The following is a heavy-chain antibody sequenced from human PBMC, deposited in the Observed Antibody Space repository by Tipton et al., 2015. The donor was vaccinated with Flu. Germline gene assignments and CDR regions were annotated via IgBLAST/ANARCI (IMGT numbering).Heavy chain of an antibody. J-gene: IGHJ4*02. V-gene: IGHV3-48*03. CDR1: GFTFRSYE. Sequence: SLRLSCAASGFTFRSYEMNWVRQAPGKGLEWLSYISSRGGTIYYADSVKGRFTISRDNAKSTLYLQMNNLGGEDTAVYYCARDLRGDADYWGQGTLVNVSS. CDR2: ISSRGGTI. D-gene: IGHD3-10*01. CDR3: ARDLRGDADY.